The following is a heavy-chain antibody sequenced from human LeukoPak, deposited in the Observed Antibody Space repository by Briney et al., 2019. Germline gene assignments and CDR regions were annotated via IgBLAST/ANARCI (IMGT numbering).Heavy chain of an antibody. CDR2: ISGSGGST. V-gene: IGHV3-23*01. Sequence: GGSLRLSCAASGFTFSSYAMSWVRLAPGKGLEWVSAISGSGGSTYYADSVKGRFTISRDNSKNTLYLQMNSLRAEDTAVYYCAKSLRITMIVVVIELDYWGQGTLVTVSS. CDR1: GFTFSSYA. CDR3: AKSLRITMIVVVIELDY. J-gene: IGHJ4*02. D-gene: IGHD3-22*01.